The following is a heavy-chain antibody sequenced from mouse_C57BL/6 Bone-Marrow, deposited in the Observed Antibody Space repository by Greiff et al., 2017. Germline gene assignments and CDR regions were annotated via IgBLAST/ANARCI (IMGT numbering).Heavy chain of an antibody. CDR1: GFSLTSYA. Sequence: VQLQESGPGLVAPSQSLSITCTVSGFSLTSYAISWVRQPPGKGLEWLGVIWTGGGTNYNSALKSRLSISKDNSKSQVFLKMNSLQTDDTARYYCASLLYYYGSSPFAYWGQGTLVTVSA. CDR2: IWTGGGT. D-gene: IGHD1-1*01. J-gene: IGHJ3*01. CDR3: ASLLYYYGSSPFAY. V-gene: IGHV2-9-1*01.